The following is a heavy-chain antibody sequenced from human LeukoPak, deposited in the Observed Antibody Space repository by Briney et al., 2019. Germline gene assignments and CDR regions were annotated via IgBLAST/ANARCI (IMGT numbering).Heavy chain of an antibody. V-gene: IGHV3-9*01. J-gene: IGHJ4*02. CDR3: AKARGYSSSWYDLGY. D-gene: IGHD6-13*01. Sequence: GGSLRLSCAASGFTFDDYAMHWVRQAPGKGLEWVSGISWNSGSIGYADSVKGRFAISRDNAKNSLYLQMNSLRAEDTALYYCAKARGYSSSWYDLGYWGRGTLVTVSS. CDR1: GFTFDDYA. CDR2: ISWNSGSI.